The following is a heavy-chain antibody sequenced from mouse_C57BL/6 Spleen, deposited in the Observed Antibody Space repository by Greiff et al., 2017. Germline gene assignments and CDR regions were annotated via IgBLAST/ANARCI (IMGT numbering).Heavy chain of an antibody. Sequence: VQLQQPGAELVRPGSSVKLSCKASGYTFTSYWMHWVKQRPIQGLEWIGNIDPSDSEPHYNQKFKDKATLTVDKSSSTSYMQLSSLTSEDSAVYYCARRGCGSSYWYCDVWGTGTTVTVSS. CDR1: GYTFTSYW. J-gene: IGHJ1*03. CDR2: IDPSDSEP. CDR3: ARRGCGSSYWYCDV. D-gene: IGHD1-1*01. V-gene: IGHV1-52*01.